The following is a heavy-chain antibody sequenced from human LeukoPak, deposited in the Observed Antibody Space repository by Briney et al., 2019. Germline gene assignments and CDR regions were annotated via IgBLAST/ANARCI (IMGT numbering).Heavy chain of an antibody. J-gene: IGHJ6*03. V-gene: IGHV4-4*07. CDR3: ARDRYYYGSGSYPYMDV. CDR1: GGSISSYY. CDR2: IHTSGST. D-gene: IGHD3-10*01. Sequence: SETLSLTCTFSGGSISSYYCSWIRQPAGKGLEWIGRIHTSGSTNYNPSLKSRVTMSVDTSTNQFSLKLSSVTAVDTAVYYCARDRYYYGSGSYPYMDVWGKGTTVTISS.